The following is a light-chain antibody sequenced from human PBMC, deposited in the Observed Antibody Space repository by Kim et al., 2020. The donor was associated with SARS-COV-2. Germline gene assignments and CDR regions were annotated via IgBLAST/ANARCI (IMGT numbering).Light chain of an antibody. V-gene: IGKV3-11*01. CDR1: QSVSGF. J-gene: IGKJ5*01. CDR3: HQRANWPIT. Sequence: LSPGERAPLSCRASQSVSGFLGWYQQKPGQAPRLLIYDTSNRATGIPARFSGSGSGTDFTLTISSLEPEDFAVYYCHQRANWPITFGQGTRLEIK. CDR2: DTS.